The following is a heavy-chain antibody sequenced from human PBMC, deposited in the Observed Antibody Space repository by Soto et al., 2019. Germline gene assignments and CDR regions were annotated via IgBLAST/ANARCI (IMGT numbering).Heavy chain of an antibody. CDR2: IILIFVTA. CDR1: EGTFSSYA. CDR3: ARDSSGRYYG. D-gene: IGHD1-26*01. Sequence: QVQLVQSGAEVKKPGSSVKGSCKASEGTFSSYAISWVRQAPGQGLEWRGGIILIFVTANYAQKFQGRVTITADESTSTASMELSSMISEDNAVYYCARDSSGRYYGWGQGTLVTVSS. V-gene: IGHV1-69*12. J-gene: IGHJ4*02.